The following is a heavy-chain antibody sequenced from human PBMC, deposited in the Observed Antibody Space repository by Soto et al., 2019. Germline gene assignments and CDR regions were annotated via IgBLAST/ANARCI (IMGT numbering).Heavy chain of an antibody. CDR1: GYSFSTYD. CDR3: ARPYWDSTRCYTDWFDP. Sequence: QVQLVQSGAEVKKPGASVKVSCKASGYSFSTYDINWVRQAAGQGLEWMGWVNPTSGNTDYAQRFRGRVTMTSNTSISTAYMELSAQTPEDTAVYYCARPYWDSTRCYTDWFDPCGQGTLVTVSS. D-gene: IGHD2-2*02. J-gene: IGHJ5*02. V-gene: IGHV1-8*01. CDR2: VNPTSGNT.